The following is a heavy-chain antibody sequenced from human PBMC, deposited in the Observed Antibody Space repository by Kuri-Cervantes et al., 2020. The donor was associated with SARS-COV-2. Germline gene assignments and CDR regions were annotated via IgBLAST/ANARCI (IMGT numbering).Heavy chain of an antibody. Sequence: ASVKVSCKASGYTFTSYDINWVRQATGQGLEWMGWMNPNSGNTGYAQKFQGRVTITRNTFISTAYMELSSLRFEDAAVYYCARDSGDWDPDGFDIWGQGTMVTVSS. J-gene: IGHJ3*02. CDR1: GYTFTSYD. CDR3: ARDSGDWDPDGFDI. CDR2: MNPNSGNT. D-gene: IGHD2-21*02. V-gene: IGHV1-8*03.